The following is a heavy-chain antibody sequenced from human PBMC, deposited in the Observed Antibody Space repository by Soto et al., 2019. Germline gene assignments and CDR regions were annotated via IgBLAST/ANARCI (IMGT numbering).Heavy chain of an antibody. V-gene: IGHV4-39*01. D-gene: IGHD4-4*01. CDR1: GGSISSSSYY. CDR3: ARYDYSLDWFDP. CDR2: IYYSGST. Sequence: SETLSLTCTVSGGSISSSSYYWGWIRQPPGKGLEWIGSIYYSGSTYYNPSLKSRVTISVDTSKNQFSLRLSSVTAADTAVYYCARYDYSLDWFDPGGQGTLVTVSS. J-gene: IGHJ5*02.